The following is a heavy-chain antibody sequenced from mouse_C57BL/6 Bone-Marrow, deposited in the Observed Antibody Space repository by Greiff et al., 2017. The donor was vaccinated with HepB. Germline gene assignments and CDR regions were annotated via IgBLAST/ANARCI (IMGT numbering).Heavy chain of an antibody. CDR3: ASGNGSSYVDYFDY. J-gene: IGHJ2*01. V-gene: IGHV1-72*01. CDR1: GYTFTSYW. CDR2: IDPNSGGT. Sequence: QVHVKQPGAELVKPGASVKLSCKASGYTFTSYWMHWVKQRPGRGLEWIGRIDPNSGGTKYNEKFKSKATLTVDKPSSTAYMQLSSLTSEDSAVYYCASGNGSSYVDYFDYWGQGTTLTVSS. D-gene: IGHD1-1*01.